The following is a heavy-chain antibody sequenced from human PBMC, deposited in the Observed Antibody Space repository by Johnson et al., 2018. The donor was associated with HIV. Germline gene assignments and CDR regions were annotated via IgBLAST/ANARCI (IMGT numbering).Heavy chain of an antibody. V-gene: IGHV3-30-3*01. J-gene: IGHJ3*02. CDR3: ARPADYGDYSRDAFDI. CDR2: ISYDGRNK. D-gene: IGHD4-17*01. CDR1: GFTFSSYA. Sequence: QVQLVESGGGVVQPGRSLRLSCAASGFTFSSYAMHWVRQAPGKGLEWVAVISYDGRNKYYADSVKGRFTISRDNSKNTLYLQMNSLRVEDTALYYCARPADYGDYSRDAFDIWGQGTMVTVSS.